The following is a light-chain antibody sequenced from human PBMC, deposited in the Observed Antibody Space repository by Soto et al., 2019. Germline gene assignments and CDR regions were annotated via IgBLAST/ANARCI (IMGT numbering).Light chain of an antibody. CDR1: SSNIGSNS. V-gene: IGLV1-44*01. CDR2: NNN. CDR3: AAWDDSLNGFYV. J-gene: IGLJ1*01. Sequence: QSVLTQSPSASGTPGQRVTISCSGSSSNIGSNSVNWYQQLPGTAPKLLIYNNNQRPSGVPDRFSGSKSGTSASLAISGLQSEDEADYYCAAWDDSLNGFYVFGTGTKVTVL.